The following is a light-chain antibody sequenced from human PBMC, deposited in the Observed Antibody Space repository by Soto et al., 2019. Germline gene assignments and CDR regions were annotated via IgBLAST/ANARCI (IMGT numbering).Light chain of an antibody. V-gene: IGKV1-39*01. CDR2: AAS. CDR3: QQSYYIPRT. CDR1: QSITGY. Sequence: DIQMTQSPSSLSASVGDRVTITCRASQSITGYLNWYQQKPGRAPKLLIYAASSLQSGVPSRFSGSGSGTDFTLTISSLQPEDFATYYCQQSYYIPRTFGQGTKVEIK. J-gene: IGKJ1*01.